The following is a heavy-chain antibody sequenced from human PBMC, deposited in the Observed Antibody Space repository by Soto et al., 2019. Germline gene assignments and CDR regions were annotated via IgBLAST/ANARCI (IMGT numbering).Heavy chain of an antibody. V-gene: IGHV1-46*01. CDR1: GYTFTSYY. CDR3: ARDVLISTVTTFYYYYGMDV. Sequence: ASVKVSCKASGYTFTSYYMHWVRQAPGQGLEWMGIINPSGGSTSYAQKFQGRVTMTRDTSTSTVYMELSSLGSEDTAVYYCARDVLISTVTTFYYYYGMDVWGQGTTVTVPS. CDR2: INPSGGST. D-gene: IGHD4-17*01. J-gene: IGHJ6*02.